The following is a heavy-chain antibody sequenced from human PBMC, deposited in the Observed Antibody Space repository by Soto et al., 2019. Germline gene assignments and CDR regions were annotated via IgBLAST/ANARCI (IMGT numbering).Heavy chain of an antibody. J-gene: IGHJ4*02. Sequence: GGSLRLSCAASGFTFSSYAMSWVRQAPGKGLGWVSAISGSGGSTYYADSVKGRFTISRDNSKNTLYLQMNSLRAEDTAVYYCAKDHGDYFFAPVDYWGQGTLVTVSS. CDR1: GFTFSSYA. V-gene: IGHV3-23*01. CDR2: ISGSGGST. CDR3: AKDHGDYFFAPVDY. D-gene: IGHD4-17*01.